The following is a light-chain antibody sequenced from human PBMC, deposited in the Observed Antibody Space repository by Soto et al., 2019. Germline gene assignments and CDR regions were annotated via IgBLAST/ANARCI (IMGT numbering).Light chain of an antibody. V-gene: IGLV2-11*01. CDR2: EVS. Sequence: QSVLTQPRSVSGSPGQSVTISCTGTSSDVGDYNYVSWYQQHPGKAPKFIIYEVSKRPSGVPDRFSGSKSGNTASLTISGLQAEDEADYYCCSYAGTYTVVFGGGTKVTV. J-gene: IGLJ2*01. CDR1: SSDVGDYNY. CDR3: CSYAGTYTVV.